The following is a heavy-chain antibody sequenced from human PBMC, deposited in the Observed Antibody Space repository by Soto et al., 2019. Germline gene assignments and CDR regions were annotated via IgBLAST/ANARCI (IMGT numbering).Heavy chain of an antibody. CDR2: INPHGGST. J-gene: IGHJ5*02. CDR3: ARSSGGNFGIIIEGTNWFAP. V-gene: IGHV1-46*01. Sequence: SVKVTSKATRDTFTRYYINWERQAPGQGIEWMGVINPHGGSTAYAQKFKGRVTLTRDTSASTVYMEVSSLTSEDTAMYYCARSSGGNFGIIIEGTNWFAPWGQGTLVTVSS. D-gene: IGHD1-26*01. CDR1: RDTFTRYY.